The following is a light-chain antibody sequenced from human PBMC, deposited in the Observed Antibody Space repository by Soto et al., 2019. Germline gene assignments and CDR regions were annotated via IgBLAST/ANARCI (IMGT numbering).Light chain of an antibody. J-gene: IGKJ1*01. CDR3: HQYNKWPLT. V-gene: IGKV3-15*01. CDR1: QSISSS. CDR2: GAS. Sequence: EIVMTQSTATLSVSPGERATLSCRASQSISSSLAWYQQKPGQAPRLPIYGASTRASGIPARFSGSGSGTEFTLTISSLQSEDFAVYYCHQYNKWPLTFGQGTKVDI.